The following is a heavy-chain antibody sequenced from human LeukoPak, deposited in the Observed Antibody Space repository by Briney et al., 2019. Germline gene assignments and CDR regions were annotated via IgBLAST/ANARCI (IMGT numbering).Heavy chain of an antibody. CDR1: GFTFSSYS. CDR2: ISSSGSAI. Sequence: PGGSLRLSCAASGFTFSSYSMNWVRQAPGKGLEWVSKISSSGSAIYYADSVKGRFTISRDNAKRTLYLQMNSLRVEDTAVYYCARGGSLGYWGQGTLVTVSS. D-gene: IGHD6-19*01. CDR3: ARGGSLGY. J-gene: IGHJ4*02. V-gene: IGHV3-48*04.